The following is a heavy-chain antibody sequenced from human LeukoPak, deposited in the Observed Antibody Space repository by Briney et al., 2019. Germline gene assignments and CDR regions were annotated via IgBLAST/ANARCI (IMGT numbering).Heavy chain of an antibody. V-gene: IGHV4-34*01. D-gene: IGHD3-3*01. CDR1: GGSFSGYY. CDR3: ARARLLSITIFGVVIWYFDY. J-gene: IGHJ4*02. CDR2: INHSGST. Sequence: SETLSLTCAVYGGSFSGYYWSWIRQPPGKGLEWIGEINHSGSTNYNPSFKSRVTISVDTSKNQFSLKLSSVTAADTAVYYCARARLLSITIFGVVIWYFDYWGQGTLVTVSS.